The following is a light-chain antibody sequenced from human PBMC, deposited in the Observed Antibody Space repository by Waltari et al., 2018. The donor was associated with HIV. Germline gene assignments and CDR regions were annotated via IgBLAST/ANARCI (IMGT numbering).Light chain of an antibody. J-gene: IGLJ2*01. CDR1: SSDAGGYNY. V-gene: IGLV2-8*01. CDR2: EVT. Sequence: QAALTQPPSASGSPGQSVTIPCTGTSSDAGGYNYVSWYQQHPGNAPKLIIYEVTERPSGVPDRFSGSKSGNTASLTVSGLQAEDEADYYCSSYAGSNKLVFGGGTKLTVV. CDR3: SSYAGSNKLV.